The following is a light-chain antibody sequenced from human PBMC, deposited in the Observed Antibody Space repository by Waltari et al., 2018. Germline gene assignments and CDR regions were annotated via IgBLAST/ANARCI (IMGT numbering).Light chain of an antibody. CDR2: DCS. CDR1: SNDVGGYNS. V-gene: IGLV2-14*01. J-gene: IGLJ2*01. Sequence: QSALTQPASVSGSPGQSVTIFCAGTSNDVGGYNSVSWYQEYPGQAPRVIIYDCSDRPSGVSDRFSGSSSGNTASLTISGLQAEDEADYYCSSQSSNDVVLFGGGTKLTVL. CDR3: SSQSSNDVVL.